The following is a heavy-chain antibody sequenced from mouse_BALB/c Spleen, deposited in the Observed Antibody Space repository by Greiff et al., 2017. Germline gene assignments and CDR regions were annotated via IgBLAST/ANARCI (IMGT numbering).Heavy chain of an antibody. CDR3: ARKNPLYYYGSSLYWYFDV. CDR1: GFTFSSFG. Sequence: DVKLVESGGGLVQPGGSRKLSCAASGFTFSSFGMHWVRQAPEKGLEWVAYISSGSSTIYYADTVKGRFTISRDNPKNTLFLQMTSLRSEDTAMYYCARKNPLYYYGSSLYWYFDVWGAGTTVTVSA. J-gene: IGHJ1*01. D-gene: IGHD1-1*01. V-gene: IGHV5-17*02. CDR2: ISSGSSTI.